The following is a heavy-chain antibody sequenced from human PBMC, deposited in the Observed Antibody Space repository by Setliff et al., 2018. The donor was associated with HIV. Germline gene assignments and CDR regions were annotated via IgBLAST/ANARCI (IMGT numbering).Heavy chain of an antibody. D-gene: IGHD6-13*01. CDR2: IYSSGST. CDR3: ARAGGYSSPLGY. CDR1: GGSISNYY. V-gene: IGHV4-59*01. J-gene: IGHJ4*02. Sequence: PSETLSLTCTVSGGSISNYYWSWVRQPPGKGLEWIGYIYSSGSTNYNPSFKSRVTISVGTSKSQFSLKLSSVTAADTAVYYCARAGGYSSPLGYWGQGTLVTVSS.